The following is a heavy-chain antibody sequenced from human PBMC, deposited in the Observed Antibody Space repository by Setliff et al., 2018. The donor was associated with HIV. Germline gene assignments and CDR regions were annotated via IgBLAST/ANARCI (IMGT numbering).Heavy chain of an antibody. CDR1: GYSISSRYY. J-gene: IGHJ4*02. Sequence: KTSETLSLTCAVSGYSISSRYYWGWIRQPPGKGLEWIGSIYHSGSTYNNPSLKSRVTISVVTSKKQFSLKLRSVTAADTAVYYCARHDPEGTLSFGELSSLSNVDSWGQGTLVT. V-gene: IGHV4-38-2*01. CDR3: ARHDPEGTLSFGELSSLSNVDS. CDR2: IYHSGST. D-gene: IGHD3-10*01.